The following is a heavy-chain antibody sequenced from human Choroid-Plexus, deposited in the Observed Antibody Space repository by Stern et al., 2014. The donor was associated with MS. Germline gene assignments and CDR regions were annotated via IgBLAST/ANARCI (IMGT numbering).Heavy chain of an antibody. CDR2: VSYDGSNK. D-gene: IGHD2/OR15-2a*01. Sequence: VQLVESGGGVVQPGRPLRLSCVASGFTFGSCAMHWVRQAPGKGLEWVAGVSYDGSNKYYADYVKGRFTISSDNSKNTLYMQMSSLRPEDTAVYYCAKDRQYLTYFFDHWGQGSLVTVSS. CDR3: AKDRQYLTYFFDH. CDR1: GFTFGSCA. V-gene: IGHV3-30*18. J-gene: IGHJ5*02.